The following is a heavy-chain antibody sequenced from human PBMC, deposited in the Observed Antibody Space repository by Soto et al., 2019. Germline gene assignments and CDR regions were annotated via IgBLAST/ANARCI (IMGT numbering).Heavy chain of an antibody. CDR3: ARTTYYYDSSGFRPLDY. CDR2: ISAYNGNT. D-gene: IGHD3-22*01. J-gene: IGHJ4*02. CDR1: GYTFTSYG. V-gene: IGHV1-18*01. Sequence: ASVKVSCKASGYTFTSYGISWVRQAPGQGLEWMGWISAYNGNTNFAQKFQGRVTMTRDTSTSTVYMELSSLRSEDTAVYYCARTTYYYDSSGFRPLDYWGQGTLVTVSS.